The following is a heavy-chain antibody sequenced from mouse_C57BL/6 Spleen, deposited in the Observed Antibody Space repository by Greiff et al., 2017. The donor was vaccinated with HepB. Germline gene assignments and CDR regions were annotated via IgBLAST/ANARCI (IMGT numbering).Heavy chain of an antibody. CDR2: IYPGDGDT. J-gene: IGHJ1*03. V-gene: IGHV1-80*01. Sequence: VQLQQSGAELVKPGASVKISCKASGYAFSSYWMNWVKQRPGKGLEWIGQIYPGDGDTNYNGKFKGKATLTAEKSSSTAYMQLSSLTSEDSAVYFCARYYGSSEDWYFDVWGTGTTVTVSS. CDR3: ARYYGSSEDWYFDV. D-gene: IGHD1-1*01. CDR1: GYAFSSYW.